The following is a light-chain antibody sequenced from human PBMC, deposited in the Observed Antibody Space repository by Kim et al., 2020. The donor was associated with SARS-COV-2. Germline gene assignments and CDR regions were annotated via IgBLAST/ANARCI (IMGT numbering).Light chain of an antibody. CDR3: SSYRSSGTLV. J-gene: IGLJ2*01. Sequence: GQSITISCTGTSSDVGGYNHVSWYQQHPGKAPKLIIYDVSKWPSGVSNRFSGSKSGNTASLTISGLRAEDEADYYCSSYRSSGTLVFGGGTQLTVL. V-gene: IGLV2-14*03. CDR1: SSDVGGYNH. CDR2: DVS.